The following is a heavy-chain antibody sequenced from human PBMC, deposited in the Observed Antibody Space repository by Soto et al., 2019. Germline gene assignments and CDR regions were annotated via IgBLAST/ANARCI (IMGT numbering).Heavy chain of an antibody. CDR1: GCTLTDYY. J-gene: IGHJ2*01. Sequence: QVQLVQSGAEVKEPGASVKVSCKASGCTLTDYYMHWVRQAPGQGLEWMGGINPKSGGSKSAQLFQGRVTMTRDISISTVYMEVSRLRFDDTAVYYCARGKEISDYWNFDLWGRGTLVTVSS. D-gene: IGHD3-10*01. CDR2: INPKSGGS. CDR3: ARGKEISDYWNFDL. V-gene: IGHV1-2*02.